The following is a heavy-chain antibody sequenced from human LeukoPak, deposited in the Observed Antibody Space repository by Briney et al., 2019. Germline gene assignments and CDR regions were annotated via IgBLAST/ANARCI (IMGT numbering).Heavy chain of an antibody. CDR1: GFTFSDYY. CDR3: ARESTVTRTFDY. V-gene: IGHV3-11*01. Sequence: GGSLRLSCAASGFTFSDYYMSWIRQAPGQGLEWVSYISSSGSTIYYADSVKGRFTISRDNAKNSLNLQMNSLRAEDTAVYYCARESTVTRTFDYWGQGTLVTVSS. CDR2: ISSSGSTI. J-gene: IGHJ4*02. D-gene: IGHD4-17*01.